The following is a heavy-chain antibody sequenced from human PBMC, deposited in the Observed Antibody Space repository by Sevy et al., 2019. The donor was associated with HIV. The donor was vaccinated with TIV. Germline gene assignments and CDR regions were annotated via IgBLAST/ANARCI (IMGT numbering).Heavy chain of an antibody. CDR1: GFTFSSYA. CDR3: ARDQHDYAGNLRTGWFDP. V-gene: IGHV3-30-3*01. Sequence: GGSLRLSCAASGFTFSSYAMHWVRQAPGKGLEWVAVISYDGSNKYYADSVKGRFTISRDNSKNTRYLHVKSLRTEDTAVYYCARDQHDYAGNLRTGWFDPWGQGTLVTVSS. CDR2: ISYDGSNK. J-gene: IGHJ5*02. D-gene: IGHD4-17*01.